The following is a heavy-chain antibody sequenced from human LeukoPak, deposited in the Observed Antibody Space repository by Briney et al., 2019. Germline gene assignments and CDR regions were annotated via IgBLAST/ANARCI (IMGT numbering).Heavy chain of an antibody. J-gene: IGHJ5*02. CDR3: ARLVVVVAATQLAGWFDP. V-gene: IGHV4-59*12. D-gene: IGHD2-15*01. CDR2: IYHSGST. Sequence: SETLSLTCTVSGGSISSYYWSWIRQPPGKGLEWIGEIYHSGSTNYNPSLKSRVTISVDKSKNQFSLKLSSVTAADTAVYYCARLVVVVAATQLAGWFDPWGQGTLVTVSS. CDR1: GGSISSYY.